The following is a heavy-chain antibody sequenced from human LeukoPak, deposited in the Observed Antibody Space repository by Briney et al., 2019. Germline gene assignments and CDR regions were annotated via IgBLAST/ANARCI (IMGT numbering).Heavy chain of an antibody. V-gene: IGHV1-18*01. CDR3: ARDVLTYYYGSGSYRWFDP. CDR2: ISAYNGNT. Sequence: GASVKVSCKASGYTFTSYGISWVRQAPGQGLEWMGWISAYNGNTNYAQKLQGRVTMTTDTSTSTAYMELRSLRSEDTAVYYCARDVLTYYYGSGSYRWFDPWGQGTLVTVSS. D-gene: IGHD3-10*01. CDR1: GYTFTSYG. J-gene: IGHJ5*02.